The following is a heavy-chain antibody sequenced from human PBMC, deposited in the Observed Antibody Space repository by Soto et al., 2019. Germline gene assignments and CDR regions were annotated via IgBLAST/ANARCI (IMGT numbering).Heavy chain of an antibody. J-gene: IGHJ4*02. D-gene: IGHD1-26*01. V-gene: IGHV3-49*03. CDR2: IRSKAYGGTT. Sequence: GGSLRLSCTASGFTFGDYAMSWFRQAPGKGLEWVGCIRSKAYGGTTEYSASMKGRFTITRDDTKSIAYLKMNSLKTEDTADYYCTRVGGWELLPIDYWGQGTLVTVSS. CDR3: TRVGGWELLPIDY. CDR1: GFTFGDYA.